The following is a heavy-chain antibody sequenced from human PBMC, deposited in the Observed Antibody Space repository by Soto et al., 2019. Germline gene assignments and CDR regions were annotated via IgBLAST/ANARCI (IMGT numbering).Heavy chain of an antibody. D-gene: IGHD3-10*01. CDR2: IIPIFGTA. V-gene: IGHV1-69*01. CDR3: ARLGFYYGSGSYYSDY. Sequence: QVQLVQSGAEVKKPGSSVKVSCTASGGTFSSYAISWVRQAPGQGLEWMGGIIPIFGTANYAQKFQGRVTITADESTSTAYMELSSLRSEDTAVYYCARLGFYYGSGSYYSDYWGQGTLVTVSS. J-gene: IGHJ4*02. CDR1: GGTFSSYA.